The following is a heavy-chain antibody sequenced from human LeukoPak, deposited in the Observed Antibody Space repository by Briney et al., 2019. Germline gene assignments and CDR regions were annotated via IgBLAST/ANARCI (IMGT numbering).Heavy chain of an antibody. CDR2: IYHSGST. J-gene: IGHJ6*02. D-gene: IGHD2-2*01. CDR1: GGSISSSNW. V-gene: IGHV4-4*02. CDR3: ARAVVAVSAAPLAGAYYYYGMDV. Sequence: PSETLSLTCAVSGGSISSSNWWSWVRQPPGKGLEWIGEIYHSGSTNYNPSPKSRVTISLDKSKNQFSLKLSSVTAADTAVYHCARAVVAVSAAPLAGAYYYYGMDVWGQGTTVTVSS.